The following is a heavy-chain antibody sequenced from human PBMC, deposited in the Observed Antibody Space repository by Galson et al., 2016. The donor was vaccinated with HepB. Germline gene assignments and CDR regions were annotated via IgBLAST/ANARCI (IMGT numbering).Heavy chain of an antibody. V-gene: IGHV3-23*01. Sequence: SLRLSCAAAGFTFSSYTLTWVRQAPGQGLEWVSSITGSPLSVFYADSVRGRFTISRDDSKNRLSLQMDRLRAEDTAVYYCAKDRQVTYWGQGTLVTVSS. CDR1: GFTFSSYT. CDR2: ITGSPLSV. J-gene: IGHJ4*02. CDR3: AKDRQVTY. D-gene: IGHD3-10*01.